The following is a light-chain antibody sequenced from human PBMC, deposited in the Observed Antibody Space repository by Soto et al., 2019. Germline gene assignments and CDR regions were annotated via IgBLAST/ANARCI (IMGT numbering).Light chain of an antibody. V-gene: IGKV1-5*01. Sequence: DIQMTQSPSTLSASVGDRVTITCRASQSISSWLAWYQQKPGKAPKLLIYDASSLESGVPSRFSGSGSGTEFILTISSLQPDDFATYYYQQYNSYSWTFGQGTKVEIK. CDR2: DAS. CDR1: QSISSW. J-gene: IGKJ1*01. CDR3: QQYNSYSWT.